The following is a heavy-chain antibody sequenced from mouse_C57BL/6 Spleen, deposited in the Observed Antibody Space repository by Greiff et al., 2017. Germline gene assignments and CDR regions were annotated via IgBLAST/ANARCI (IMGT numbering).Heavy chain of an antibody. V-gene: IGHV1-76*01. D-gene: IGHD1-1*01. J-gene: IGHJ1*03. Sequence: QVHVKQSGAELVRPGASVKLSCKASGYTFTDYYINWVKQRPGQGLEGIARIYPGRGNTYYNEKFKGKATLTAEKSSSTAYMQLSSLTSEDSAVYFCARWDYYCSSSWYFDVWGTGTTVTVSS. CDR1: GYTFTDYY. CDR3: ARWDYYCSSSWYFDV. CDR2: IYPGRGNT.